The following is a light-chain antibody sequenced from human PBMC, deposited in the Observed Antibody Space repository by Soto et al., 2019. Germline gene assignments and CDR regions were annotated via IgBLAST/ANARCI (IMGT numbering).Light chain of an antibody. CDR3: SSYAGSNNFV. CDR1: SRDVGGYNY. CDR2: EVS. Sequence: QSALTQPTSTPGSSGQSVTISCTGASRDVGGYNYVSWYQQHPGKAPKLMIYEVSKRPSGVPDRFSGSKSGNTASLTVSGLQAEDEADYYCSSYAGSNNFVFGTGT. J-gene: IGLJ1*01. V-gene: IGLV2-8*01.